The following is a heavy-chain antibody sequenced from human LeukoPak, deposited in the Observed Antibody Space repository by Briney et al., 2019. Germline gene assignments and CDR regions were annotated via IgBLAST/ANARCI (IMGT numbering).Heavy chain of an antibody. V-gene: IGHV3-23*01. D-gene: IGHD6-13*01. CDR1: GFTFSSYA. J-gene: IGHJ4*02. CDR2: ISGSDGST. CDR3: AKGFGSGSLVGNDY. Sequence: GGSLRLSCAASGFTFSSYAMNWVRQAPGKGLEWVSAISGSDGSTYYADSVKGRFTISRDNSKNTLYLQMNSLRAEDSAVYYCAKGFGSGSLVGNDYWGQGTLVIVSS.